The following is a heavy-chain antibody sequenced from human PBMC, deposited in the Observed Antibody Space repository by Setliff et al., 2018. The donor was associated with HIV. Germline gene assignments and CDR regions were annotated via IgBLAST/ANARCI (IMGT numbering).Heavy chain of an antibody. D-gene: IGHD5-18*01. V-gene: IGHV4-61*09. J-gene: IGHJ4*02. CDR2: IYTSGST. CDR3: ARERSRGYTDPPRFDY. Sequence: PSETLSLTCTVSGGSISSGSYYWSWIRQPAGKGLEWIGHIYTSGSTNYNPSLKSRVTVSVDTSKNQFSLRLTSVTAADTAVYYCARERSRGYTDPPRFDYWGQGTLVTVSS. CDR1: GGSISSGSYY.